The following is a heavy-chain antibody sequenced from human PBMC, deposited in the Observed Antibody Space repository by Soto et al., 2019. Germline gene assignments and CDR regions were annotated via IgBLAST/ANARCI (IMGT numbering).Heavy chain of an antibody. CDR1: GDSVSSNSAA. D-gene: IGHD6-19*01. Sequence: SPTLSLTCAISGDSVSSNSAAWNWIRQSPSRGLEWLGRTYYRSKWYHDYAVSVKSRITINPDTSKNQFSLQLNSVTPEDTAVYYCARAPFGSGWYVYYFDYWGQGMLVTVSS. CDR2: TYYRSKWYH. V-gene: IGHV6-1*01. J-gene: IGHJ4*02. CDR3: ARAPFGSGWYVYYFDY.